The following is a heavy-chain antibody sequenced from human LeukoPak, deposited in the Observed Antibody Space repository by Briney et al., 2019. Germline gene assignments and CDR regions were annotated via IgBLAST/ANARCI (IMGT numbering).Heavy chain of an antibody. CDR3: SRDSGVTGVPDY. Sequence: ASVKVSCKASGYTFTSYGISWVRQAPGQGLEWMGWINPNSGGTNYAQKFRGRVTMTRDTSISTAYMELSRLRSDDTAVYYCSRDSGVTGVPDYWGQGTLVTVSS. CDR2: INPNSGGT. V-gene: IGHV1-2*02. CDR1: GYTFTSYG. J-gene: IGHJ4*02. D-gene: IGHD1-20*01.